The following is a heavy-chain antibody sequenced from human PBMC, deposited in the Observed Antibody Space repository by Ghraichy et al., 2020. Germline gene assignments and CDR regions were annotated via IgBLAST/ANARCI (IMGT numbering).Heavy chain of an antibody. CDR3: TTGYCSSTSCWR. J-gene: IGHJ4*02. CDR2: IKSKTDGGTT. V-gene: IGHV3-15*01. D-gene: IGHD2-2*01. Sequence: GESLNISCAASGFTFSNAWMSWVRQAPGKGLEWVGRIKSKTDGGTTDYAAPVKGRFTISRDDSKNTLYLQMNSLKTEDTAMYYCTTGYCSSTSCWRWGQGTLVTVSS. CDR1: GFTFSNAW.